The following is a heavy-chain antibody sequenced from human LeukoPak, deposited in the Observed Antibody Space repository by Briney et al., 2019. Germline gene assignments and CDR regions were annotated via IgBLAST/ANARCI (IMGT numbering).Heavy chain of an antibody. CDR1: GFTFSSYS. J-gene: IGHJ5*02. CDR3: AREDWTYYDFWSGYSWFDP. D-gene: IGHD3-3*01. Sequence: PGGSLRLSCAASGFTFSSYSMNWVRQAPGKGLEWVSYISRSSTTIYYADSVKGRFTISRDNAKNSLYLQMNSLRAEDTAVYYCAREDWTYYDFWSGYSWFDPWGQGTLVTVSS. CDR2: ISRSSTTI. V-gene: IGHV3-48*01.